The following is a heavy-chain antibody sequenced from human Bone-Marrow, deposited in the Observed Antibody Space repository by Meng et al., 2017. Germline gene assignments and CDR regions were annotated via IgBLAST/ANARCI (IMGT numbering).Heavy chain of an antibody. V-gene: IGHV4-39*07. Sequence: SETLSLTCTVFGGSISSSSHYWGWIRQPPGKGLEWIETIYLSGTTYYHPSLKSRVTMSLDTSKNQFSLNLRSVTAADTAVYYCARGEGYDSSAYPGDNGLDVWGQGTMVTVSS. CDR1: GGSISSSSHY. CDR2: IYLSGTT. CDR3: ARGEGYDSSAYPGDNGLDV. D-gene: IGHD3-22*01. J-gene: IGHJ6*02.